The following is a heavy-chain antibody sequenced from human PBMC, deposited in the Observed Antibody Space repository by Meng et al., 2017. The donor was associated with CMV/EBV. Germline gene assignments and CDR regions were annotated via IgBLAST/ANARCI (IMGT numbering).Heavy chain of an antibody. D-gene: IGHD4-11*01. CDR2: IKSKTDGGTT. CDR1: GFTFSNAW. CDR3: TTREGTTVTTDWYFDL. J-gene: IGHJ2*01. V-gene: IGHV3-15*01. Sequence: GESLKISCAASGFTFSNAWMSWVRQAPGKGLEWVGRIKSKTDGGTTDYAAPVKGRFTISRDDSKNTLYLQMNSLKTEDTAGYYCTTREGTTVTTDWYFDLWGRGTLVTVSS.